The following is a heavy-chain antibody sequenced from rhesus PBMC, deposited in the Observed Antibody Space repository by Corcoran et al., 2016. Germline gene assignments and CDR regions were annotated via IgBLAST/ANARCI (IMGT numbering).Heavy chain of an antibody. V-gene: IGHV1-198*02. CDR3: ARFRAATGTYFDY. CDR1: GFPFGSSA. Sequence: QVQLVQSGAEVKKPGASVKVSCKASGFPFGSSAIRWVRQAPGQGFEWMGVINPSVGITNYAEKFQGRVTMTADTSTSTAYMELSSLRSEDTAVYYCARFRAATGTYFDYWGQGVLVTVSS. J-gene: IGHJ4*01. D-gene: IGHD6-25*01. CDR2: INPSVGIT.